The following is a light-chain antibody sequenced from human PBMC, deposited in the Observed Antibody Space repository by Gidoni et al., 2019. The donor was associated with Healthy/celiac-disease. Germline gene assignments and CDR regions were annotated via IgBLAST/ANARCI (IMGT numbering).Light chain of an antibody. J-gene: IGLJ1*01. Sequence: QSALTQPASVSGSPAQSITISRTGTSSDVGGYNYVSWYQQHPGKAPKLMIYEVSNRPSGVSNRFSGSKSGNTASLTISGLQAEDEADYYCSSYTSSSTKVFGTGTKVTVL. CDR2: EVS. CDR1: SSDVGGYNY. CDR3: SSYTSSSTKV. V-gene: IGLV2-14*01.